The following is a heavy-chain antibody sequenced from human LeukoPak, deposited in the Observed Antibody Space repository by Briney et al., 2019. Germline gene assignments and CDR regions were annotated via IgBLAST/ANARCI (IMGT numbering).Heavy chain of an antibody. CDR1: GYTFTIYY. CDR3: ARNPPYCTSTSCYNDY. Sequence: ASVKVSCKASGYTFTIYYMHWVRQAPGQGLGWMGWINPNSGGTTYAQRFQGRVTMTRDTSISQAYMELSGLTSDDTAVYYCARNPPYCTSTSCYNDYWGQGTLVTVSS. J-gene: IGHJ4*02. V-gene: IGHV1-2*02. CDR2: INPNSGGT. D-gene: IGHD2-2*02.